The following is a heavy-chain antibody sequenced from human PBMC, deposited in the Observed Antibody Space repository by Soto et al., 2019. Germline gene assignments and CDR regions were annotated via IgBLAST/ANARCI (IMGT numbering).Heavy chain of an antibody. Sequence: QVQLQESGPRLVKPSETLSLTCTVSGDSISSYYWSWIRQPPGKGLEWIGYIYYSGSTNYNPALKSRDSTSVDTSKSQFSLKLSSVTAADTASYYRARDGGRYYAMDVWGQGTTVTVSS. CDR2: IYYSGST. CDR1: GDSISSYY. J-gene: IGHJ6*02. V-gene: IGHV4-59*01. D-gene: IGHD3-3*01. CDR3: ARDGGRYYAMDV.